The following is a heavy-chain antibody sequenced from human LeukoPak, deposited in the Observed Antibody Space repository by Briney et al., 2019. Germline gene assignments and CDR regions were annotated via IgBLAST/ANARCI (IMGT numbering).Heavy chain of an antibody. D-gene: IGHD7-27*01. CDR3: ARDQPGTYTMSST. J-gene: IGHJ5*02. CDR2: VSGEQTDK. Sequence: QPGGSLRLYCVASGFTFVHFSMHWVRQAPGKGLEWVAFVSGEQTDKYYADSVKGRFTISRDNSRNTLFLEMNSLRPDDTAVYYCARDQPGTYTMSSTWGQGTLVTVSS. CDR1: GFTFVHFS. V-gene: IGHV3-30*04.